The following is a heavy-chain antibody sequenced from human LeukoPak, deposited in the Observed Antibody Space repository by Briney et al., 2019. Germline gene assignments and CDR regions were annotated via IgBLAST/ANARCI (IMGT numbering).Heavy chain of an antibody. CDR2: INHSGST. CDR3: ARMLHDYGDYNAFDI. V-gene: IGHV4-34*01. D-gene: IGHD4-17*01. J-gene: IGHJ3*02. CDR1: GGSFSGYY. Sequence: SETLSLTCAVYGGSFSGYYWSWIRQPPGKGLEWIGEINHSGSTNYNPSLKSRVTISVDTSKNQFSLKLSSVTAADTAVYYCARMLHDYGDYNAFDIWGQGTMVTVSS.